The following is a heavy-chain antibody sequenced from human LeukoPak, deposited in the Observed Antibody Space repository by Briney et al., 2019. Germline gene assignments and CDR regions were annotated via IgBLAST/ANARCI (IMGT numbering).Heavy chain of an antibody. Sequence: SETLSLTCTVSGGSISPYYWSWIRQSPGKGLEWIWYIYDTGRTNYNPSLKSRVTISLDTSKNHFSLKMTSVTAADTAVYYCARAHLYCSGGTCYLIGFDYWGQGTLVTVSS. V-gene: IGHV4-59*01. J-gene: IGHJ4*02. CDR1: GGSISPYY. CDR3: ARAHLYCSGGTCYLIGFDY. D-gene: IGHD2-15*01. CDR2: IYDTGRT.